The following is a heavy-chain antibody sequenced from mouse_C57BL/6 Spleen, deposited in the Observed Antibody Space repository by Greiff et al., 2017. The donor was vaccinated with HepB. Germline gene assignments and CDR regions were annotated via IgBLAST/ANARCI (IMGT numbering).Heavy chain of an antibody. Sequence: VQLQQSGAELVKPGASVKISCKASGYAFSSYWMNWVKQRPGKGLEWIGQIYPGDGDTNYNGKFKGKATLTADKSSSTAYMQLSSLTSEDSAVYFCARSYYSNYLDYWGQCTTLTVSS. J-gene: IGHJ2*01. CDR1: GYAFSSYW. V-gene: IGHV1-80*01. CDR2: IYPGDGDT. D-gene: IGHD2-5*01. CDR3: ARSYYSNYLDY.